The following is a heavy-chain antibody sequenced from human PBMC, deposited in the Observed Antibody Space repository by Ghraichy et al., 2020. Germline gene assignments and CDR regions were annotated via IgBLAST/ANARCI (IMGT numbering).Heavy chain of an antibody. J-gene: IGHJ5*02. D-gene: IGHD6-13*01. CDR2: MNPNSGNT. CDR1: GYTFTSYD. Sequence: ASVKVSCKASGYTFTSYDINWVRQATGQGLEWMGWMNPNSGNTGYAQKFQGRVTMTRNTSISTAYMELSSLRSEDTAVYYCARGTPYSSSRHNWFDPWGQGTLVTVSS. CDR3: ARGTPYSSSRHNWFDP. V-gene: IGHV1-8*01.